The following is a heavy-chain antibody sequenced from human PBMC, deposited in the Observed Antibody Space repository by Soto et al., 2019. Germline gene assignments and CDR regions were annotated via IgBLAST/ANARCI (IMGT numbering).Heavy chain of an antibody. V-gene: IGHV4-61*01. J-gene: IGHJ4*02. CDR3: ARDQAAESYPYYFDY. CDR2: IYYSGST. Sequence: PSETLSLTCTVSGGSVSSGSYYWSWIRQPPGKGLEWIGYIYYSGSTNYNPSLKSRVTISVDTSKNQFSLKLSSVTAADTAVYYCARDQAAESYPYYFDYWGQGTLVTVSS. D-gene: IGHD1-26*01. CDR1: GGSVSSGSYY.